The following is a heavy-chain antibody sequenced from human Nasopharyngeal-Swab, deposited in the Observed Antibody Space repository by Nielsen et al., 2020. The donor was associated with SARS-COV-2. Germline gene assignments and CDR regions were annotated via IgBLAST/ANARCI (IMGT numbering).Heavy chain of an antibody. CDR2: INPNTGGT. CDR3: ARDAAAGTTRGAFDI. J-gene: IGHJ3*02. D-gene: IGHD1-1*01. CDR1: GYTFIDYY. Sequence: ASVKVSCKASGYTFIDYYIYWVRQAPGQGLEWMGWINPNTGGTSYAQKFQGRVTMTRDTSTSTVYMELRSEDTAVYYCARDAAAGTTRGAFDIWGQGTMVTVSS. V-gene: IGHV1-2*02.